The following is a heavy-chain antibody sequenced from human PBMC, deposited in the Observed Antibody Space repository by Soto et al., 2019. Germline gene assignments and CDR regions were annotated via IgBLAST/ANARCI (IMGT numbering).Heavy chain of an antibody. CDR1: VFTFSSYA. CDR3: AKDREMYSSSWPYYFDY. J-gene: IGHJ4*02. CDR2: ISGSGGST. V-gene: IGHV3-23*01. Sequence: EVQLLESGGGLVQPGGSLRLSCAASVFTFSSYAMSWVRQAPGKGPEWVSAISGSGGSTYYADSVKGRFTISRDNSKNTLYLQMNSLRAEDTAVYYCAKDREMYSSSWPYYFDYWGQGTLVTVSS. D-gene: IGHD6-13*01.